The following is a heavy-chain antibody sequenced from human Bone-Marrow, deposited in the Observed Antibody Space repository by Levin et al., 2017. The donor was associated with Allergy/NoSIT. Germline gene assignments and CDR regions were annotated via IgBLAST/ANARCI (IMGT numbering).Heavy chain of an antibody. CDR2: ISSSSSYI. V-gene: IGHV3-21*01. CDR3: ARDSRVAVAGTSQDY. CDR1: GFTFSSYS. D-gene: IGHD6-19*01. Sequence: GGSLRLSCAASGFTFSSYSMNWVRQAPGKGLEWVSSISSSSSYIYYADSVKGRFTISRDNAKNSLYLQMNSLRAEDTAVYYCARDSRVAVAGTSQDYWGQGTLVTVSS. J-gene: IGHJ4*02.